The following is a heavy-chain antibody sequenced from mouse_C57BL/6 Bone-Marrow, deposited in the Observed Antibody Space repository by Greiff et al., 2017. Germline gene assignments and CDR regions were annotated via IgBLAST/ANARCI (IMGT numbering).Heavy chain of an antibody. CDR2: ILPGSGST. D-gene: IGHD2-4*01. CDR1: GYTFTGYW. J-gene: IGHJ4*01. CDR3: ARTTDYDEVYYYAMDY. Sequence: QVQLKESGAELMKPGASVKLSCKATGYTFTGYWIEWVKQRPGHGLEWIGEILPGSGSTNYNEKFKGKATFTADTSSKTAYMQRSSLTTEDSAIYYCARTTDYDEVYYYAMDYWGQGTSVTVSS. V-gene: IGHV1-9*01.